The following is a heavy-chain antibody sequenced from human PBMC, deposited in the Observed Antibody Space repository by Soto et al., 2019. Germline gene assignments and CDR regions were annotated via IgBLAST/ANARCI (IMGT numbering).Heavy chain of an antibody. CDR2: ISSDGRNE. D-gene: IGHD1-1*01. CDR3: TRGGTPYFDC. Sequence: QVQLVESGGGVVQPGSSLRLSCVASAFKFSIVGLVWVRQAPGKGLEWVTTISSDGRNEHYADSVQGRFTVSRDNSKNTLFLQMDSLRDEDTAVYYCTRGGTPYFDCWGQGTLVTVSS. J-gene: IGHJ4*02. V-gene: IGHV3-30*04. CDR1: AFKFSIVG.